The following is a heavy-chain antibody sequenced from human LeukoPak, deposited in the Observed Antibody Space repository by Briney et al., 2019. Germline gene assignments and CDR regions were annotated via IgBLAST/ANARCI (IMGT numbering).Heavy chain of an antibody. J-gene: IGHJ5*02. Sequence: ETLSLTCAVYGGSFSGYYWSWIRQPPGKGLEWVSAISGSGGSTYYADSVKGRFTISRDNSKNTLYLQMNSLRAEDTAVYYCAKDDLTYYYGSGSYHWFDPWGQGTLVTVSS. CDR2: ISGSGGST. CDR3: AKDDLTYYYGSGSYHWFDP. D-gene: IGHD3-10*01. CDR1: GGSFSGYY. V-gene: IGHV3-23*01.